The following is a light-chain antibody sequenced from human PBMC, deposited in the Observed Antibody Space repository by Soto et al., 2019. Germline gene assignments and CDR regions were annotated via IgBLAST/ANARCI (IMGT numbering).Light chain of an antibody. CDR2: DVS. CDR3: ISYTSSSTFYV. J-gene: IGLJ1*01. V-gene: IGLV2-14*01. Sequence: QSVLTQPASVSGSPGQSITISCTGTSSDVGGYNYVSWYHQHPGKAPKLMIYDVSTRTSGVSNRFSGSKSGNTASLTISGLPAEDEADYYCISYTSSSTFYVFGSGIKLTVL. CDR1: SSDVGGYNY.